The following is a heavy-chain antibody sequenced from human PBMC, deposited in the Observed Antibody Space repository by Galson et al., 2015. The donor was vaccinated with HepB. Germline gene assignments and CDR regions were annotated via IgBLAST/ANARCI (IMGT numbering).Heavy chain of an antibody. V-gene: IGHV2-70*01. CDR3: ARYSFDILTGYGYFDY. D-gene: IGHD3-9*01. Sequence: PALVKPTQTLTLTCTFSGFSLSTSGMCVSWIRQPPGKALEWLALIDWDDDKYYSTSLKTRLTISKDTSKNQVVLTMTNMDPVDTATYYCARYSFDILTGYGYFDYWGQGTLVTVSS. CDR2: IDWDDDK. J-gene: IGHJ4*02. CDR1: GFSLSTSGMC.